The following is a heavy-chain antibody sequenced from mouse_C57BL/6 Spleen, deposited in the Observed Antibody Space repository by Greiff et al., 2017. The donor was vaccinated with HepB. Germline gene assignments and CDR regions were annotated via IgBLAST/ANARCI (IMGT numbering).Heavy chain of an antibody. J-gene: IGHJ3*01. CDR1: GYAFSSSW. V-gene: IGHV1-82*01. CDR3: AREDLSWFAY. CDR2: IYPGDGDT. Sequence: VKLMESGPELVKPGASVKISCKASGYAFSSSWMNWVKQRPGKGLEWIGRIYPGDGDTNYNGKFKGKATLTADKSSSTAYMQLSSLTSEDSAVYFCAREDLSWFAYWGQGTLVTVSA.